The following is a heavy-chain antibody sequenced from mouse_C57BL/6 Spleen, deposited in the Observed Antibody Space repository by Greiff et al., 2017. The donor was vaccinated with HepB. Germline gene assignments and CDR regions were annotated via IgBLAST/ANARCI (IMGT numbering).Heavy chain of an antibody. CDR3: ARARDGFPWFAY. CDR1: GYTFTSYW. Sequence: LQQPGAELVMPGASVKLSCKASGYTFTSYWMHWVKQRPGQGLEWIGEIDPSDSYTNYNQKFKGKSTLTVDKSSSTAYMQLSSLTSEDSAVYYCARARDGFPWFAYWGQGTLVTVSA. D-gene: IGHD2-3*01. J-gene: IGHJ3*01. V-gene: IGHV1-69*01. CDR2: IDPSDSYT.